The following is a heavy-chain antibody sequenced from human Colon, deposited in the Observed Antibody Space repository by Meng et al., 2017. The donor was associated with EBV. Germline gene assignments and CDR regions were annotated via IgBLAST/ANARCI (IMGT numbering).Heavy chain of an antibody. D-gene: IGHD6-19*01. CDR3: ARRLAELDY. CDR2: INYSGNT. J-gene: IGHJ4*02. Sequence: QVQLQQWGAGLLKPSETLSLSCAVYGGSFRGYYWTWIRQPPGKGLEWVAEINYSGNTNYSPSLKSRVTISIDTSKNQFSLKLSSVTAADTAIYYCARRLAELDYWGKVTLGTVSS. CDR1: GGSFRGYY. V-gene: IGHV4-34*01.